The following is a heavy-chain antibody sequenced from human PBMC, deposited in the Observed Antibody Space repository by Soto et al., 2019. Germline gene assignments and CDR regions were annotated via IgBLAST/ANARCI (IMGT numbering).Heavy chain of an antibody. Sequence: GGSLRLSCAASGFTFSSYAMSWVRQAPGKGLEWVSAISGSGGSTYYADSVKGRFTISRDNSKNTLYLQMNSLRAEDTAVYYCAKEFSYYYDSSGYYYAHFDYWGQGTLATVSS. D-gene: IGHD3-22*01. CDR1: GFTFSSYA. V-gene: IGHV3-23*01. CDR2: ISGSGGST. CDR3: AKEFSYYYDSSGYYYAHFDY. J-gene: IGHJ4*02.